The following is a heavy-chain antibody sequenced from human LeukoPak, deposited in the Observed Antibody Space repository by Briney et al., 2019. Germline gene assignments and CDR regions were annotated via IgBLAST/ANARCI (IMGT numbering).Heavy chain of an antibody. CDR3: ARSMIFPPDSFDY. Sequence: GGSLRLSCAASGFTFSSHWMHWVRQAPGKGLVWVSRISSDGSSTSYADSVKGRFTISRDNAKNTLYLQMNRLRAEDTAVYYCARSMIFPPDSFDYWGQGTLVTVSS. V-gene: IGHV3-74*01. CDR2: ISSDGSST. D-gene: IGHD3-22*01. CDR1: GFTFSSHW. J-gene: IGHJ4*02.